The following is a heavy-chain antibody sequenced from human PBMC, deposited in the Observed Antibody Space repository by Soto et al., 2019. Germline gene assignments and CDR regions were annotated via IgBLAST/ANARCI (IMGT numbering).Heavy chain of an antibody. J-gene: IGHJ3*02. Sequence: GGSLRLSCAASGFTFDDYAMHWVRQAPGKGLEWVSGISWNSGSIGYADSVKGRFTISRDNAKNSLYLQMNSLRAEDTALYYCAKDGGYSGWGGDAFDIWGQGTMVTVSS. CDR1: GFTFDDYA. CDR2: ISWNSGSI. V-gene: IGHV3-9*01. D-gene: IGHD5-12*01. CDR3: AKDGGYSGWGGDAFDI.